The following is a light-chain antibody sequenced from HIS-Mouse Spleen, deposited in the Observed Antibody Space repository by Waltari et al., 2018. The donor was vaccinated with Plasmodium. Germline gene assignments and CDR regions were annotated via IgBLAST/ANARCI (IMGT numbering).Light chain of an antibody. CDR1: QSVSSN. CDR3: QKYNNWSFT. CDR2: GAS. Sequence: EIVMTQSPATLSVSPGERATLSCRASQSVSSNLAWYQQKPGQAPRLLIYGASTRATGIPARFSGSRSGTEFTLTISSLQSEDFAVYYCQKYNNWSFTFGPGTKVYIK. J-gene: IGKJ3*01. V-gene: IGKV3-15*01.